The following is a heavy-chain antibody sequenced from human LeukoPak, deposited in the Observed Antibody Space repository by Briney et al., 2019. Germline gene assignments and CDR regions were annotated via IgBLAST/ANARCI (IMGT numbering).Heavy chain of an antibody. V-gene: IGHV3-23*01. CDR3: AKVRQQLVHVGWFDP. Sequence: GSLRLSCSAPGFTFSSYAMSWVRQAPGKGLEWVSAISGSGGSTYYADSVKGRFTISRDNSKNTLYLQMNSLRAEDTAVYYCAKVRQQLVHVGWFDPWGQGTLVTVSS. CDR1: GFTFSSYA. J-gene: IGHJ5*02. D-gene: IGHD6-13*01. CDR2: ISGSGGST.